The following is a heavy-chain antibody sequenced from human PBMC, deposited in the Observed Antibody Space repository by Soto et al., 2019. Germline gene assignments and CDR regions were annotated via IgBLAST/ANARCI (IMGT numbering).Heavy chain of an antibody. Sequence: QVQLQESGPGLVKPSETLSLTCTVSGGSVSSGSYYWSWIRQPPGKGLEWIGYIYYSGSTNYNPSLKSRVTISGDTSKTQFSLKLSSVTAADTAVYYCARGVGVVTFFDYWGQGTLVTVSS. CDR2: IYYSGST. V-gene: IGHV4-61*01. D-gene: IGHD3-3*01. CDR1: GGSVSSGSYY. CDR3: ARGVGVVTFFDY. J-gene: IGHJ4*02.